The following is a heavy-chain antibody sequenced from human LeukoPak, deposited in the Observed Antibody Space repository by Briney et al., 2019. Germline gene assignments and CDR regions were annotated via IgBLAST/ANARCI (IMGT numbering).Heavy chain of an antibody. V-gene: IGHV4-59*08. CDR1: GGSISSYY. CDR3: ARHATLGLGERRMDV. CDR2: IYYSGST. J-gene: IGHJ6*02. Sequence: SETLSLTCTVSGGSISSYYWSWIRQPPGKGLEWIGYIYYSGSTNYNPSLKSRVTISVDTSKNQFSLKLSSVTAADTAVYYCARHATLGLGERRMDVWGQGTTVTVSS. D-gene: IGHD1-1*01.